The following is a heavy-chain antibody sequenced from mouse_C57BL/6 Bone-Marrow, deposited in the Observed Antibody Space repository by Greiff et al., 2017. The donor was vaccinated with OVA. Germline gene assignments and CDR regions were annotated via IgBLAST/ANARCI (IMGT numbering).Heavy chain of an antibody. CDR3: TRSNFDDYGSGYDWYFDV. CDR1: GYTFTSYW. Sequence: QVQLQQPGAELVKPGASVKMSCKASGYTFTSYWITWVKQRPGQGLEWIGDIYPGSGSTNYNEKFKSKATLTVDTSSSTAYMQLSSLTSEDSAVYYCTRSNFDDYGSGYDWYFDVWGTGTTVTVSA. V-gene: IGHV1-55*01. D-gene: IGHD1-1*01. CDR2: IYPGSGST. J-gene: IGHJ1*03.